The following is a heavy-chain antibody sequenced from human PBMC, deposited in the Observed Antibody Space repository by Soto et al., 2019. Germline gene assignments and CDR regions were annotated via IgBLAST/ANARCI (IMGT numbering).Heavy chain of an antibody. Sequence: GGSLRLSCAASGFTFSSYAMHWVRQAPGKGLEWVAVISYDGSNKYYADSVKGRFTISRDNSKNTLYLQMNSLRAEDTAVYYCARDLYYYDSSGYLTIDYWGQGTLVTVSS. CDR2: ISYDGSNK. CDR3: ARDLYYYDSSGYLTIDY. CDR1: GFTFSSYA. V-gene: IGHV3-30-3*01. D-gene: IGHD3-22*01. J-gene: IGHJ4*02.